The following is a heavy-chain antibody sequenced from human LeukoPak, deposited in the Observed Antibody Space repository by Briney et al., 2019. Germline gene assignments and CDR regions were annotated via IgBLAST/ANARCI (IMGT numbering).Heavy chain of an antibody. CDR2: ISYDGNNK. CDR1: GFIFSSYF. Sequence: PGRSLRLSCAASGFIFSSYFMHWVRQAPGKGLEWVAVISYDGNNKYYADSVKGRFIISRDNSKNTLYLQMNSLRAEDTAVYYCAREWDLTGYYFDYWGQGTLVTVSS. J-gene: IGHJ4*02. D-gene: IGHD3-9*01. CDR3: AREWDLTGYYFDY. V-gene: IGHV3-30*04.